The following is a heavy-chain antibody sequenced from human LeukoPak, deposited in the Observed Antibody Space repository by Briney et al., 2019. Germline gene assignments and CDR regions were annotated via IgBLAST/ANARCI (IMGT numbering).Heavy chain of an antibody. CDR1: GFTFSNYW. V-gene: IGHV3-7*03. CDR2: INRDGSER. Sequence: PGGSLRLSCAASGFTFSNYWMTWVRQAPGKGLEWVANINRDGSERYYVDSVKGRFTISRDDAKNSLYLQMNSLRAEDTAVYYCARDSNDFWSGYNYYGMDVWGQGTTVTVSS. J-gene: IGHJ6*02. CDR3: ARDSNDFWSGYNYYGMDV. D-gene: IGHD3-3*01.